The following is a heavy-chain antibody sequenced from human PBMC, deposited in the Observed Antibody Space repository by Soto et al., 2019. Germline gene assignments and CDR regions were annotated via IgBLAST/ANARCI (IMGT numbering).Heavy chain of an antibody. CDR3: ARRMGDGYNFDY. J-gene: IGHJ4*02. V-gene: IGHV5-51*01. CDR2: IYPGDSDT. CDR1: GYSFISYW. Sequence: GESMKISSKGAGYSFISYWIGWVRQMPGKGLEWMGIIYPGDSDTRYSPSFQGQVTISADKSISTAYLQWSSLKASDIAMYYCARRMGDGYNFDYWGQGTLVTVSS. D-gene: IGHD5-12*01.